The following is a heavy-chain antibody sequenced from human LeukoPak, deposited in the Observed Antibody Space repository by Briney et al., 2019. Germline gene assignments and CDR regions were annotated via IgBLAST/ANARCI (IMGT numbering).Heavy chain of an antibody. CDR3: ARQGKDGYRVVDY. Sequence: GESLQISCQGSGYSFTSYWIGWVRQVPGKGLERMGLIWPDDSDKRYSPSFQGQVTISADKSISTAYLQWSSLKASDTAMYYCARQGKDGYRVVDYWGQGTLVTVSS. V-gene: IGHV5-51*01. D-gene: IGHD5-24*01. CDR1: GYSFTSYW. CDR2: IWPDDSDK. J-gene: IGHJ4*02.